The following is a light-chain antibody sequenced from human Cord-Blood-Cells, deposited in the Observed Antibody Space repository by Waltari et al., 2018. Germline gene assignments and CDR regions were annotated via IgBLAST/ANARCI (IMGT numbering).Light chain of an antibody. J-gene: IGLJ3*02. Sequence: QPALTQPASVPGSLGQSLTIPCHVTSTDVVGCSNVSWYQQQPGKAPKHMIYDVSNRPSGVSNRFPGSQSGNTAALTISGLQAEDEADYYCSSYTSSSTLVFGGGTKLTVL. V-gene: IGLV2-14*01. CDR3: SSYTSSSTLV. CDR2: DVS. CDR1: STDVVGCSN.